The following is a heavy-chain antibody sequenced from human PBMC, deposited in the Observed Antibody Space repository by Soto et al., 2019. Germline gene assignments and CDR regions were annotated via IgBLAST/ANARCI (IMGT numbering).Heavy chain of an antibody. V-gene: IGHV5-51*01. J-gene: IGHJ4*02. CDR1: GYTFTIYW. CDR3: ARPANTVADHFDL. D-gene: IGHD4-17*01. CDR2: IYPSDSDT. Sequence: GESLKISCQVSGYTFTIYWIGRVRQMPGKGLEWMGIIYPSDSDTRYSPSFQGQVTISADQSINTAYLQWDSLKASDTAIYYCARPANTVADHFDLWGQGTPVTVSS.